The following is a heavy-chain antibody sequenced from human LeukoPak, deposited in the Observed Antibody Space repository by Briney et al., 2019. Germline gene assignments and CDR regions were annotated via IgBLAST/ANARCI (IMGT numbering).Heavy chain of an antibody. V-gene: IGHV3-21*01. CDR2: ISTTGSNL. CDR3: WRGLHYIGNHFFPN. D-gene: IGHD2/OR15-2a*01. CDR1: GFTFRSFA. Sequence: GGSLRLSCAPSGFTFRSFAFNWVRQPPGKGLEWVASISTTGSNLYYADSVKGRFTISRDNAKNSLYLQMNSLRAEDTAVYYCWRGLHYIGNHFFPNWGQGTLVTVSS. J-gene: IGHJ4*02.